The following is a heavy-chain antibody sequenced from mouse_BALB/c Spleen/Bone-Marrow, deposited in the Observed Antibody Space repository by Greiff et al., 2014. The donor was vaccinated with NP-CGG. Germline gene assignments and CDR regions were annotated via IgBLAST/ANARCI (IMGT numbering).Heavy chain of an antibody. D-gene: IGHD2-1*01. Sequence: VKLVESGPGLVQPSHSLSITCTVSGFSLTSYGVHWVRQSPGKGLEWLGVIWSGGSTDYNAAFISRLSISKDNSKSQVFFKMNSLQANDTAIYYCARNGYGKGGAMDYWGQGTSVTVSS. CDR3: ARNGYGKGGAMDY. V-gene: IGHV2-2*02. CDR2: IWSGGST. J-gene: IGHJ4*01. CDR1: GFSLTSYG.